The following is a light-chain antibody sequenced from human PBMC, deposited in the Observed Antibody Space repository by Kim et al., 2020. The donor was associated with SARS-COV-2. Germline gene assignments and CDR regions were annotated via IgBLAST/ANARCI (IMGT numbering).Light chain of an antibody. V-gene: IGKV6-21*01. CDR2: FAS. CDR3: HQSSSLPLT. J-gene: IGKJ4*01. Sequence: VPPKEKVTLTCRASQRIGTSLHWYQQKPGQSPKLVIKFASQSFSGVPSRFSGSGSGTDFTLTIDGLEAEDAATYYCHQSSSLPLTFGGGTKVEIK. CDR1: QRIGTS.